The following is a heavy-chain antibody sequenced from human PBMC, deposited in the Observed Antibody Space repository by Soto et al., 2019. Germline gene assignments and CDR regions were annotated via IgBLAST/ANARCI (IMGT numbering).Heavy chain of an antibody. D-gene: IGHD4-17*01. CDR3: AKDPTMTTSAFDYYYGMDV. J-gene: IGHJ6*02. V-gene: IGHV3-30*18. CDR2: ISYDGSNK. Sequence: GGSLRLSCAASGFTFSSYGMHWVRQAPGKGLEWVAVISYDGSNKYYADSVKGRFTISRDNSKNTLYLQMNSLRAEDTAVYYCAKDPTMTTSAFDYYYGMDVWGQGTTVTVSS. CDR1: GFTFSSYG.